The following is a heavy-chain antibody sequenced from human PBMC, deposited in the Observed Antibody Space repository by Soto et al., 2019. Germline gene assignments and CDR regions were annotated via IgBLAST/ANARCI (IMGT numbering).Heavy chain of an antibody. D-gene: IGHD2-21*02. V-gene: IGHV2-5*02. CDR1: GLSLRTTGVG. CDR3: VQSRCGGDCLQIYSAHAYYGVDV. Sequence: QITLKESGPTLVKPTQTLTLTCTFSGLSLRTTGVGVGWVRQPPGKALEWLALLYCDDDKRYSPSLKSRLTITKDTAENQVVLTMTNMDTVDTATYYCVQSRCGGDCLQIYSAHAYYGVDVWGQGTTVTVSS. J-gene: IGHJ6*02. CDR2: LYCDDDK.